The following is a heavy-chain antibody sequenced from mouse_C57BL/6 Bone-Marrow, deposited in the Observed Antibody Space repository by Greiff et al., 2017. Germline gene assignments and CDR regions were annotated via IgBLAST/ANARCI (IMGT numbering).Heavy chain of an antibody. J-gene: IGHJ2*01. Sequence: VQLQQPGAELVKPGASVKLSCKASGYTFTSYWMHWVKQRPGQGLEWIGMIHPNSGSTNYNEKFKSKATLTVDKSSSTAYMQLSSLTSEDSAVYYCARGDYYGSSRDYWGQGTTLTVSS. CDR1: GYTFTSYW. V-gene: IGHV1-64*01. D-gene: IGHD1-1*01. CDR3: ARGDYYGSSRDY. CDR2: IHPNSGST.